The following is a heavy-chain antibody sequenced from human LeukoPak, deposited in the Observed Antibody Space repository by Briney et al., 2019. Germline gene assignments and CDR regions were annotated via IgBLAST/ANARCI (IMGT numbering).Heavy chain of an antibody. Sequence: SETLSLTCTVSGGSISGYYWSWIRKPPGKGLGWFGYIYYSGSTNYNPSLKSRVTISVDTSKNQFSLKLSSVTAADTAVYYCARATNYAILTGYNYFDYWGQGTLVTVSS. CDR3: ARATNYAILTGYNYFDY. V-gene: IGHV4-59*13. CDR2: IYYSGST. CDR1: GGSISGYY. J-gene: IGHJ4*02. D-gene: IGHD3-9*01.